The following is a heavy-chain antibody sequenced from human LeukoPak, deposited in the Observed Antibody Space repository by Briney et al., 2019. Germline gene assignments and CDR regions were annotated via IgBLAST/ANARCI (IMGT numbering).Heavy chain of an antibody. D-gene: IGHD2-15*01. CDR2: MNPNSGNT. CDR3: ARGRGGEYCSGGSCYSYAFDI. Sequence: ASVKVSCKASGYTFTSYDINWVRQATGQGLEWMGWMNPNSGNTGYAQKFQGRVTMTRNTSISTAYMELSSLRSEDTAVYYCARGRGGEYCSGGSCYSYAFDIWGQGTMVTVSS. CDR1: GYTFTSYD. J-gene: IGHJ3*02. V-gene: IGHV1-8*01.